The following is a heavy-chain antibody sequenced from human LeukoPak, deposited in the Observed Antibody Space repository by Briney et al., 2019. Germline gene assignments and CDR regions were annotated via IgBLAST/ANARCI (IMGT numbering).Heavy chain of an antibody. CDR2: INHSGDT. CDR1: GGSFTNYY. J-gene: IGHJ5*02. Sequence: SETLSLTCNVSGGSFTNYYWSWIRQTPEKGLEWIGQINHSGDTSYNPSLRSRMTLSVDRSKNQFSLKVTSVTAANTGVYYCARGPGTLGLSPWGQGTLVTVSS. D-gene: IGHD1-7*01. CDR3: ARGPGTLGLSP. V-gene: IGHV4-34*01.